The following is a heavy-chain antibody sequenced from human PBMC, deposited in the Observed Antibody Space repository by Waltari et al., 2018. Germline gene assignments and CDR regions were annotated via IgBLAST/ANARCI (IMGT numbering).Heavy chain of an antibody. CDR3: AKAGGGVGDFDY. CDR2: IYYSGSP. CDR1: GGTISGSDYY. Sequence: QLQLQESGPGLVKPSETLSLTCTVSGGTISGSDYYWGWLRQPPGKGLAWMGSIYYSGSPNHNPPLKSRVTISIDTSKNQFSLRLTSVTAADTAGYYGAKAGGGVGDFDYWGQGTLVTVSS. V-gene: IGHV4-39*07. D-gene: IGHD1-26*01. J-gene: IGHJ4*02.